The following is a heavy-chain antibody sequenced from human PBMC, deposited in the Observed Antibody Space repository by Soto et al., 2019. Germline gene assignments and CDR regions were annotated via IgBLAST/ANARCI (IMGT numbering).Heavy chain of an antibody. D-gene: IGHD3-22*01. Sequence: QVQLVQSGAEVKKPGSSVKVSCKASGGTFSSYAISWVRQAPGQGLEWMGGIIPILGTANYAQKFQGRVTITAAESTSTAYMEVSSLRSEDTAVYYCARGVGFYDSSGYYYVGLFDDWGQGTLVTVSS. V-gene: IGHV1-69*12. CDR3: ARGVGFYDSSGYYYVGLFDD. CDR2: IIPILGTA. CDR1: GGTFSSYA. J-gene: IGHJ4*02.